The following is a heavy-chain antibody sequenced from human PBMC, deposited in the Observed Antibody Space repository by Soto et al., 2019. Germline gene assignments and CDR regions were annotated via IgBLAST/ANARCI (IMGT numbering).Heavy chain of an antibody. V-gene: IGHV4-34*01. CDR3: ARGYGYFRQ. CDR2: INHSGRA. D-gene: IGHD3-22*01. J-gene: IGHJ4*02. CDR1: GGSFSGYA. Sequence: QVLQQQGSSRILKPSETLSLTCTVSGGSFSGYACNWIRQSPGKGLEWIGEINHSGRANYNPSLKTRVTISVDASTTQFSRNVTSVTVADTAIYYCARGYGYFRQWGQGAQVAVSS.